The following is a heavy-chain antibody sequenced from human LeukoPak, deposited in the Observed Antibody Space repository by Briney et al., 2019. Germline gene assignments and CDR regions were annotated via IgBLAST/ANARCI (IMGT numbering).Heavy chain of an antibody. Sequence: PSQTLSLTCTVSGGSISSGGYYWSWIRQHPGKGLEWIGYIYYSGSTYYNPSLKSRVTISVDTSKNQFSLKLSSVTAVDTAVYYCARGYYGGTVYGIWGQGTMVTVSS. D-gene: IGHD4-23*01. CDR1: GGSISSGGYY. CDR2: IYYSGST. CDR3: ARGYYGGTVYGI. V-gene: IGHV4-31*03. J-gene: IGHJ3*02.